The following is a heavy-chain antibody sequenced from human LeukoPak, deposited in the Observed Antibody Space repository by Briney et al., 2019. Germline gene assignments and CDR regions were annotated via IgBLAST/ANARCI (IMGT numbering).Heavy chain of an antibody. V-gene: IGHV4-39*07. J-gene: IGHJ4*02. D-gene: IGHD5-18*01. CDR3: ARGGPNSRQLWYDY. Sequence: SETLSLTCTVSGLSISSSSYYWGWIRQPPGKGLDWIGEINHSGSTNYNPSLKSRVTISVDTSKNQFSLKLSSVTAADTAVYYCARGGPNSRQLWYDYWGQGTLVTVSS. CDR2: INHSGST. CDR1: GLSISSSSYY.